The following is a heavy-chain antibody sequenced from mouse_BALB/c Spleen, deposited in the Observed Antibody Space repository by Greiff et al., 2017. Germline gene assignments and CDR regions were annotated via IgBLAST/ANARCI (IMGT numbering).Heavy chain of an antibody. CDR1: GFSLTSYG. J-gene: IGHJ4*01. Sequence: VQLQQSGPGLVAPSQSLSITCTVSGFSLTSYGVHWVRQPPGKGLEWLGVIWAGGSTNYNSALMSRLSISKDNSKSQVFLKMNSLQTDDTAMYYCAREITTVVATPWAMDYWGQGTSVTVSS. CDR3: AREITTVVATPWAMDY. D-gene: IGHD1-1*01. V-gene: IGHV2-9*02. CDR2: IWAGGST.